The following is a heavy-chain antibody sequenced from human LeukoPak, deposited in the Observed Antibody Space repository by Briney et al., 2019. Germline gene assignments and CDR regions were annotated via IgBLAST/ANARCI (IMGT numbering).Heavy chain of an antibody. J-gene: IGHJ4*02. CDR2: IYYSETT. D-gene: IGHD1-1*01. CDR1: GGSTSTYY. V-gene: IGHV4-59*01. Sequence: SETLSLTCTVSGGSTSTYYWSWIRQPPGKGLEWIGYIYYSETTNYNPSLTSRVTISLDTSKNQFSLKLNSVTAADTAVHYCARGGRNGGGWPYFDYWGQGTLVTVSS. CDR3: ARGGRNGGGWPYFDY.